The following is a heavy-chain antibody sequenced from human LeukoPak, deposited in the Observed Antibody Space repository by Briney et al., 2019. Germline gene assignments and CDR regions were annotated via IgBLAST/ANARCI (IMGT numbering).Heavy chain of an antibody. CDR1: GFTFSSYA. Sequence: PGRSLRLSCAASGFTFSSYAMSWVRQAPGKGLEWVSAISGSGGSTYYADSVKGRFTISRDNSKNTLYLQMNSLRAEDTAVYYCAKLGQYQLLYFDYWGQGTLVTVSS. J-gene: IGHJ4*02. CDR2: ISGSGGST. CDR3: AKLGQYQLLYFDY. D-gene: IGHD2-2*01. V-gene: IGHV3-23*01.